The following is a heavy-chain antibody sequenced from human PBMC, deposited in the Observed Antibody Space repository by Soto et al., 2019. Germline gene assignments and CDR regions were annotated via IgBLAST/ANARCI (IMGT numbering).Heavy chain of an antibody. J-gene: IGHJ3*02. CDR2: VYQSGST. V-gene: IGHV4-38-2*02. CDR1: GYPISSDYY. CDR3: ARDFRRSASYEHAFDI. D-gene: IGHD1-26*01. Sequence: SETLSLTCAVSGYPISSDYYWGWIRQPPGKGLEWIGSVYQSGSTYSNPSLTSRVTISVDTSKDQFSLKLTSVTAADTAVYYCARDFRRSASYEHAFDIWGQGTMVTVSS.